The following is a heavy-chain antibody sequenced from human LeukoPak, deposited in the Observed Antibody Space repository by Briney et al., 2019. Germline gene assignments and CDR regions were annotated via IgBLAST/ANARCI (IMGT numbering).Heavy chain of an antibody. CDR3: ASSGSLPLDY. J-gene: IGHJ4*02. V-gene: IGHV1-8*01. CDR1: GHTFTIYD. CDR2: MNPNSGNT. Sequence: ASVKVSCKASGHTFTIYDINWVRQATGQGLEWMGWMNPNSGNTGYSQKFQGRLTMTRNTSISTAYMELSSLRSEDTAVYYWASSGSLPLDYWGQGTLVTVSS. D-gene: IGHD3-22*01.